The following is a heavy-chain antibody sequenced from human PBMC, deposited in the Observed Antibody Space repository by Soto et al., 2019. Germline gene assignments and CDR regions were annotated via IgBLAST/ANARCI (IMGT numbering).Heavy chain of an antibody. Sequence: SETLSLTCAVYGGSFSGYYWSWIRQPPGKGLEWIGEINHSGSTNYNPSLKSRVTISVDTSKNQFSLKLSSVAAADTAVYFCARSVAVPGAHIDYWGQGTQVTVSS. V-gene: IGHV4-34*01. CDR2: INHSGST. J-gene: IGHJ4*02. CDR1: GGSFSGYY. D-gene: IGHD6-19*01. CDR3: ARSVAVPGAHIDY.